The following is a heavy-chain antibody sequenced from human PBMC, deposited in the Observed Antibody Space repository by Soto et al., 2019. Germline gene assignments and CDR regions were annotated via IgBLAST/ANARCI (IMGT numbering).Heavy chain of an antibody. CDR3: ARGADSSSWYDWFDP. CDR2: TYYRSKWYN. D-gene: IGHD6-13*01. V-gene: IGHV6-1*01. CDR1: GDSVSSSSAA. Sequence: SQSLSLTCAISGDSVSSSSAAWNWIRQSPSRGLEWLGRTYYRSKWYNDYAVSVKSRITINPDTSKNQFSLQLNSVTPEDTAVYYCARGADSSSWYDWFDPWGQGXLVTVSS. J-gene: IGHJ5*02.